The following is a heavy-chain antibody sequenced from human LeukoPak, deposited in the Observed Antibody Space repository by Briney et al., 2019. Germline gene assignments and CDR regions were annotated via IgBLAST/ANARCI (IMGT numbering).Heavy chain of an antibody. V-gene: IGHV3-30*02. CDR2: IRYDGSNK. D-gene: IGHD6-13*01. J-gene: IGHJ4*02. CDR3: AKEELYSSSWVGLDY. CDR1: GFTFSSYG. Sequence: GGSLRLSCAASGFTFSSYGMHWVRQAPGKGLEWVAFIRYDGSNKYYADSVKGRFTISRDNSKNTLYLQMNSLRAEDTAVYYCAKEELYSSSWVGLDYWGQGTLVTVSS.